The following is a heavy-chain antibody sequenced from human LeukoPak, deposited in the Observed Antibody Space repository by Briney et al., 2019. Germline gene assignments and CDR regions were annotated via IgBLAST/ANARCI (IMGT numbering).Heavy chain of an antibody. J-gene: IGHJ4*02. Sequence: GGSLRLSCTASGFPLSSYSINWVRQAPGKGLEWISYISSSSSNIYYLDSVQGRLTVSRDNERNSPFLQIDSPRAEDTAVYYCVRVKGNYFDYWGQGSLVTVSS. CDR3: VRVKGNYFDY. CDR1: GFPLSSYS. CDR2: ISSSSSNI. V-gene: IGHV3-48*01.